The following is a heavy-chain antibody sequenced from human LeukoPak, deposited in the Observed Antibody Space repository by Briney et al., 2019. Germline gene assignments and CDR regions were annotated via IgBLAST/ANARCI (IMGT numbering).Heavy chain of an antibody. J-gene: IGHJ4*02. CDR3: ARDGTTGTAVDY. CDR1: GFTFSDYY. CDR2: ISSSSSYI. V-gene: IGHV3-21*01. Sequence: PGGSLRLSCAASGFTFSDYYMNWVRQAPGKGLEWVSSISSSSSYIYYADSVKGRFTISRDNAKNSLYLQMNSLRAEDTAVYYCARDGTTGTAVDYWGQGTLVTVSS. D-gene: IGHD1-1*01.